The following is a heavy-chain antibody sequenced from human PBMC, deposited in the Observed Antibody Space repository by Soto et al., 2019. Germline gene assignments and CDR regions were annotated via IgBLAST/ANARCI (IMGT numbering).Heavy chain of an antibody. CDR3: ARDKGRSPLDY. CDR2: ISSSSRTI. D-gene: IGHD2-15*01. V-gene: IGHV3-48*01. CDR1: GFTFSSYS. J-gene: IGHJ4*02. Sequence: GGSLRLSCAASGFTFSSYSMNWARQAPGKGLEWISYISSSSRTIYYPDSVRGRFTISRDNAKNSLYLQMNSLRAEDTAVYYCARDKGRSPLDYWGQGTLVTVSS.